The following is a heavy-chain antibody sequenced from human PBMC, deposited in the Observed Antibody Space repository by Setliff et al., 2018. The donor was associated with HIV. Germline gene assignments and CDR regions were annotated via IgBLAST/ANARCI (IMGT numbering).Heavy chain of an antibody. D-gene: IGHD2-8*01. Sequence: SETLSLTCAVYDGSFSDYYWTWIRQTPGKGLEWIGEICHTGSTNYNPSLKSRVTISVDTSKNQFSLRLTSVTAADTAVYYCARHGSNMLMGMDVFDLWGPGTMVTVSS. J-gene: IGHJ3*01. CDR3: ARHGSNMLMGMDVFDL. CDR1: DGSFSDYY. CDR2: ICHTGST. V-gene: IGHV4-34*01.